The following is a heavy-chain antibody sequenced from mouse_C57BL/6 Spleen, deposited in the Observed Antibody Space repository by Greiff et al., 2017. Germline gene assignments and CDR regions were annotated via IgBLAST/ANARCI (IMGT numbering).Heavy chain of an antibody. V-gene: IGHV1-75*01. CDR2: IFPGSGST. D-gene: IGHD1-1*01. CDR1: GYTFTDYY. Sequence: QVQLQQPGPELVKPGASVKISCKASGYTFTDYYINWVKQRPGQGLEWIGWIFPGSGSTYYNEKFKGKATLTVDKSSSTAYMLLSSLTSEDSAVYFCARVYYYGSSPYYAMDYWGQGTSVTVSS. CDR3: ARVYYYGSSPYYAMDY. J-gene: IGHJ4*01.